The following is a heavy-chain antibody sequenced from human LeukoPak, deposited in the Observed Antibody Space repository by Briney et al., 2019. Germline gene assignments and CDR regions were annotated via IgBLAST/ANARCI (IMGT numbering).Heavy chain of an antibody. D-gene: IGHD3-22*01. J-gene: IGHJ4*02. Sequence: GGSLRLSCAASGFTFSSYAMSWVRQAPGKGLEWVSAISGSGGSTYYADSVKGRFTISRDNSKNTLYLQMNSLRAEDTAVYYCASSGYFSYYFDYWGQGTLVTVSS. CDR3: ASSGYFSYYFDY. V-gene: IGHV3-23*01. CDR1: GFTFSSYA. CDR2: ISGSGGST.